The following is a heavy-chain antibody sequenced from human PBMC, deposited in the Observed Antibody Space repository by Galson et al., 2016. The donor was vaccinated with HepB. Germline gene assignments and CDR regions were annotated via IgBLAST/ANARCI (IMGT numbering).Heavy chain of an antibody. V-gene: IGHV1-69*13. Sequence: SVKVSCKASGDTFSRYTISWIRQAPGQGLEWMGGFIPVIERPNYAQKFQGRLTITADESTGTVYVDLSSLKFEDTAVYYCARIGGQQLERWYFNLWGRGTQVTVSS. CDR2: FIPVIERP. J-gene: IGHJ2*01. CDR1: GDTFSRYT. D-gene: IGHD6-13*01. CDR3: ARIGGQQLERWYFNL.